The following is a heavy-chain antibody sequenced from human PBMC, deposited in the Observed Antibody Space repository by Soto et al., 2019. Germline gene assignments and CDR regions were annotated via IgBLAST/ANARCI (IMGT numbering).Heavy chain of an antibody. CDR1: GGSSSGHY. Sequence: QVQLQQWGAGLSKPSETLSLTCAVYGGSSSGHYWSWIRQAPGKGLEWIGEVNHSGSTNYNPSLKSRVTISVDTSKNQFSLKLSSVTAADTAVYFCARGGTAPFWSYWGQGTLVTVSS. CDR2: VNHSGST. CDR3: ARGGTAPFWSY. D-gene: IGHD3-3*01. V-gene: IGHV4-34*01. J-gene: IGHJ4*02.